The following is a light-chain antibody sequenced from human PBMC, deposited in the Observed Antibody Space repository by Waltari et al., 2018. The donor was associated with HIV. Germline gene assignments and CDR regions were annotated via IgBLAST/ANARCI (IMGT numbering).Light chain of an antibody. Sequence: SSELTQDPAVSVALGQTVRITCQGDSLRSYYASWYQQKPGQAPILVFYGKNNRPSGIPDRFSGSSSGNTASLTITGAQAEDEADFYCVSRDSSGNRVFGGGTELTVL. CDR3: VSRDSSGNRV. CDR2: GKN. J-gene: IGLJ3*02. V-gene: IGLV3-19*01. CDR1: SLRSYY.